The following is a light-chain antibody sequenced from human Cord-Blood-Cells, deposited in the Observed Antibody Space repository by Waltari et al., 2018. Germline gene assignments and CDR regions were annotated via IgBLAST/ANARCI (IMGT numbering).Light chain of an antibody. CDR1: QSISSW. CDR2: KAS. V-gene: IGKV1-5*03. J-gene: IGKJ2*01. Sequence: DIQMTQSPSTLSASVGDRVTITCRASQSISSWLAWYQQKPGKAPKLLIYKASSLESGVPSRFSGSGSGTEFTLPLSSLQPDDFATYYCQQYNSYSYTFGQGTKLEIK. CDR3: QQYNSYSYT.